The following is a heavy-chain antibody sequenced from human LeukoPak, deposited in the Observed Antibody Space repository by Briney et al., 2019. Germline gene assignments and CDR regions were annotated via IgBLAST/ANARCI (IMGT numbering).Heavy chain of an antibody. V-gene: IGHV3-21*01. CDR1: GFSITNCI. D-gene: IGHD4-11*01. CDR2: ISSTSGYI. Sequence: GGSLRLSCAASGFSITNCILHWVRQAPGKGLEWVSSISSTSGYIYYADSVKDRFTISRDNADNSLSLQLDSLRVEDTATYYCARDQNDYNSRNRMSAFHVWGQGTMVTVSS. J-gene: IGHJ3*01. CDR3: ARDQNDYNSRNRMSAFHV.